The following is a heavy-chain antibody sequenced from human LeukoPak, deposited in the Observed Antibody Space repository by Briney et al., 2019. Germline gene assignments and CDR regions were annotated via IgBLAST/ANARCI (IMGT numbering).Heavy chain of an antibody. D-gene: IGHD6-13*01. CDR3: AREQQLDAFDI. J-gene: IGHJ3*02. CDR1: GGSISSSSYY. CDR2: IYYSGST. Sequence: PSETLSLTCTVSGGSISSSSYYWGWIRQPPGRGLEWIGSIYYSGSTYYNPSLKSRVTISVDTSKNQFSLKLSSVTAVDTAVYYCAREQQLDAFDIWGQGTMVTVSS. V-gene: IGHV4-39*07.